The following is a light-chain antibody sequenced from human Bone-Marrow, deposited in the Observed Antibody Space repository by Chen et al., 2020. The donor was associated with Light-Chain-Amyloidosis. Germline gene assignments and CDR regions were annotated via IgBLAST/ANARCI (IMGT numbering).Light chain of an antibody. J-gene: IGKJ3*01. CDR3: QQSYSTLGVT. CDR2: TAS. V-gene: IGKV1-39*01. CDR1: QSIFSN. Sequence: DIQMTQSPSSLSASVGDRVTITCRASQSIFSNLNWYQHKPGKAPKLLISTASRLQSGVPSRFSGSGYGTDFTLTISRLQPEDLATYYCQQSYSTLGVTFGPGIKVDIK.